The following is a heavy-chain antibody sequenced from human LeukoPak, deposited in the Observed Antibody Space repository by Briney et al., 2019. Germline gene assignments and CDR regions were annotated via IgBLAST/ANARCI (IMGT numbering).Heavy chain of an antibody. D-gene: IGHD2-2*01. CDR2: IYPGDSDT. CDR3: ARGYCSSTSRQHVYSFFDY. Sequence: GESLKISCKGSGYSFTSYWIGWVRQMPGKGLEWMGIIYPGDSDTRYSPSFQGQVTISADKSISTAYLQWSSLKASDTAMYYCARGYCSSTSRQHVYSFFDYWGQGTLVTVSS. J-gene: IGHJ4*02. CDR1: GYSFTSYW. V-gene: IGHV5-51*01.